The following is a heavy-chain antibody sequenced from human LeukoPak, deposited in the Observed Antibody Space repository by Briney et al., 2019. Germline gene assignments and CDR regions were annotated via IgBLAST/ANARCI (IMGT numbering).Heavy chain of an antibody. CDR2: INPNSGGT. Sequence: ASVKVSCKASGGTFSSYAISWVRQAPGQGLEWMGWINPNSGGTNYAQKFQGRVTMTRDTSISTAYMELSRLRSDDTAVYYCARMDREDRKVDYWGQGTLVTVSS. CDR3: ARMDREDRKVDY. CDR1: GGTFSSYA. D-gene: IGHD1-14*01. J-gene: IGHJ4*02. V-gene: IGHV1-2*02.